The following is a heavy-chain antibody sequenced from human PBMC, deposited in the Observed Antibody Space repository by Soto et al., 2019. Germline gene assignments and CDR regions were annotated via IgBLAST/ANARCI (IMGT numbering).Heavy chain of an antibody. CDR2: IYYSGST. D-gene: IGHD2-21*02. J-gene: IGHJ3*02. Sequence: PSETLSLTCTVSGGSISSGGYYWSWIRQHPGKGLEWIGYIYYSGSTYYNPSLKSRVTISVDTSKNQFSLKLSSVTAADTAVYYCARGAVPSVVTPGAFDIWGQGTMVTVSS. CDR3: ARGAVPSVVTPGAFDI. V-gene: IGHV4-31*03. CDR1: GGSISSGGYY.